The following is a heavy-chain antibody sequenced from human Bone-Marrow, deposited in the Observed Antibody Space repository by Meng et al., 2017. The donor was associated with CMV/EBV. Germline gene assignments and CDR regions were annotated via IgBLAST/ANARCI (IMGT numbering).Heavy chain of an antibody. V-gene: IGHV3-53*01. CDR2: IYSGGST. CDR3: ARDRLPAADYYYFGMDV. J-gene: IGHJ6*02. D-gene: IGHD2-2*01. CDR1: GFTFSNFW. Sequence: GESLKISCAGSGFTFSNFWMSWVRQAPGRGLEWVSVIYSGGSTYYADSVKGRFTISRDNPKNTLYLQMNGLRADDTAVYYCARDRLPAADYYYFGMDVWGQGTTVTVSS.